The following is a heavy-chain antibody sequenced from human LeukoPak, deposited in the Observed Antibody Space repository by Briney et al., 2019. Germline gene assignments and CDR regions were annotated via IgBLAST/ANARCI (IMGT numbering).Heavy chain of an antibody. D-gene: IGHD6-13*01. Sequence: GGSLRLSCAASGFTVSSNYMSWVRQAPGKGLEWVSAISDSDSGTYYADSVKGRFTISRDNSKNTLYLQMNSLRAEDTAVYYCAKGYGYSSSWTSNYYFYGLDVWGQGTTVTVSS. J-gene: IGHJ6*02. CDR1: GFTVSSNY. CDR2: ISDSDSGT. CDR3: AKGYGYSSSWTSNYYFYGLDV. V-gene: IGHV3-23*01.